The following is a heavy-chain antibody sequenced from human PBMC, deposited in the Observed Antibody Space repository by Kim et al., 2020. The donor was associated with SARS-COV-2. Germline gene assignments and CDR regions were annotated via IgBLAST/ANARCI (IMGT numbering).Heavy chain of an antibody. CDR3: ATWDKNWFDP. V-gene: IGHV4-59*10. CDR2: IS. Sequence: ISNYNPSLQSRVTMSIEPSKNQFSLRLSSVTPADTAVYYCATWDKNWFDPWGQGTLVTVSS. J-gene: IGHJ5*02.